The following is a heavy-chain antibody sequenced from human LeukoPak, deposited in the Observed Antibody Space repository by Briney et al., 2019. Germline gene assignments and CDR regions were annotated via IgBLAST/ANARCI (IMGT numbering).Heavy chain of an antibody. CDR3: ASPGSGSYYYFDY. CDR2: IYYSGAT. Sequence: SDTLSLTCTVSGGSISSSTYYWGRIRQPPGKGLEWIGSIYYSGATYYNPSLKSRVTISIDTSKNQFSLRLSSVTAADTAVYYCASPGSGSYYYFDYWGQGTLVTVSS. J-gene: IGHJ4*02. D-gene: IGHD1-26*01. CDR1: GGSISSSTYY. V-gene: IGHV4-39*01.